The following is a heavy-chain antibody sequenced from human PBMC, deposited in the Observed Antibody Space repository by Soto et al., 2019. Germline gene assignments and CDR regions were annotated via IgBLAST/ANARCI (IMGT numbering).Heavy chain of an antibody. J-gene: IGHJ6*02. CDR1: GVSFNNNG. CDR2: VSPPFRTS. CDR3: ARVLYYGSGSYSPYGMDV. V-gene: IGHV1-69*01. Sequence: QVQLVQSGAEVKKPGSSVKVSCKTSGVSFNNNGIGWVRQAPGHGLEWMGGVSPPFRTSNYARKFQGRIWITADASTGTVNMELSSLTSEDPAQYYCARVLYYGSGSYSPYGMDVWGQGTTVTVSS. D-gene: IGHD3-10*01.